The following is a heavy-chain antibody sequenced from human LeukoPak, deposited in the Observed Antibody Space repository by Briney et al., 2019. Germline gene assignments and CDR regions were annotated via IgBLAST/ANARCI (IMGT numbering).Heavy chain of an antibody. D-gene: IGHD6-19*01. CDR3: ARDGSIAVALTPSPEPPDY. CDR2: ISYDGSNK. Sequence: PGGSLRLSCAASGFTFSSYAMHWVRQAPGKGLEWVAVISYDGSNKYYADSVKGRFTISRDNSKNTLYLQMNSLRAEDTAVYYCARDGSIAVALTPSPEPPDYWGQGTLVTVSS. V-gene: IGHV3-30*04. J-gene: IGHJ4*02. CDR1: GFTFSSYA.